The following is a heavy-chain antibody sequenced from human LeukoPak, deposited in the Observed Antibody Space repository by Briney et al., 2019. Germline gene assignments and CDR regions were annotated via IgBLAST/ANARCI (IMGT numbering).Heavy chain of an antibody. CDR2: ITSSGGDT. J-gene: IGHJ4*02. V-gene: IGHV1-46*01. CDR3: ARDLRRSGYNWGCDH. D-gene: IGHD5-24*01. CDR1: GYMFTHYY. Sequence: ASVKVSCKASGYMFTHYYMHWVRQAPGQGHEWMGMITSSGGDTSYAQKFEGRVTMTRDTSTRTVYMELSSLTSEDTAVYYCARDLRRSGYNWGCDHWGQGTLVTVSP.